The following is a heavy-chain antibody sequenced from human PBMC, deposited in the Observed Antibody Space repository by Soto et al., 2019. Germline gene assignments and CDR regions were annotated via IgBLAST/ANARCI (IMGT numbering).Heavy chain of an antibody. CDR2: ISSSSSYI. J-gene: IGHJ6*02. D-gene: IGHD2-2*02. Sequence: GGSLRLSCAASGFTFSSYSMNWVRQAPGKGLEWVSSISSSSSYIYYADSVKGRFTISRDNAKNSLYLQMNSLRAEDTAVYYCARDQWYCSSTSCYIGYSGMDVWGQGTTVTVS. V-gene: IGHV3-21*01. CDR1: GFTFSSYS. CDR3: ARDQWYCSSTSCYIGYSGMDV.